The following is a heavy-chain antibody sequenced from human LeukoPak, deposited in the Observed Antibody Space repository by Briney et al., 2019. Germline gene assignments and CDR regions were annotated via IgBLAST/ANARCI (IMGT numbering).Heavy chain of an antibody. D-gene: IGHD6-25*01. J-gene: IGHJ4*02. CDR1: GYTFTSYY. CDR2: INPSGGST. CDR3: ARVRSHGYPGYYFDY. Sequence: GASVKVSCKASGYTFTSYYMHWVRQAPGQGLEWMGIINPSGGSTSYAQKFQGRVTMTRDTSTSTVYMELSSLRSEDTAVYYCARVRSHGYPGYYFDYWGQGTLVTVSS. V-gene: IGHV1-46*01.